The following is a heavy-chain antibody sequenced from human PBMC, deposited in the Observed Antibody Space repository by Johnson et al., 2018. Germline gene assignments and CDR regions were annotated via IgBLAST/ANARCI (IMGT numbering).Heavy chain of an antibody. CDR1: GFSFSSYS. Sequence: VQLVESGGGLVQPGGSLRLSCAASGFSFSSYSMNWVRQAPGKGLEWISYIRSDRDDTFYPASVRGRFIMSRTRAKDSVYLQMNSLRDEDTAVYYCVRDIHYAFDLWGQGTMITVSS. CDR2: IRSDRDDT. D-gene: IGHD2-21*01. J-gene: IGHJ3*01. V-gene: IGHV3-48*02. CDR3: VRDIHYAFDL.